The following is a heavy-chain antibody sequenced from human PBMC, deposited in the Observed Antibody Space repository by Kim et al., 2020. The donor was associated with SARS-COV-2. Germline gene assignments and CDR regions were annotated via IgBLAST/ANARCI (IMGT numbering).Heavy chain of an antibody. CDR1: EFTFSNYN. CDR2: ISSGGSYI. D-gene: IGHD3-22*01. Sequence: GGSLRLSCAASEFTFSNYNMNWVRQAPGKGLEWVASISSGGSYIYYADSVKGRFTISRDNAKDSLYLQMNSLRAEDTAVYYCARDTMTGTYQSWGYWGQGTLVTVSS. V-gene: IGHV3-21*01. J-gene: IGHJ4*02. CDR3: ARDTMTGTYQSWGY.